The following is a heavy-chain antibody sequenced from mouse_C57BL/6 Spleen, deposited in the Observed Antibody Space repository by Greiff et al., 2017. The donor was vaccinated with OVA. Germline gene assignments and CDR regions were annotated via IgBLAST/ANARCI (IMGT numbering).Heavy chain of an antibody. J-gene: IGHJ4*01. CDR3: ARNDYDGDYYAMDD. CDR2: INPNNGGT. Sequence: VQLQQSGPELVKPGASVKIPCKASGYTFTDYNMDWVKQSHGKSLEWIGDINPNNGGTIYNQKFKGKATLTVDKSSSTAYMELRSLTSEDTAGYYCARNDYDGDYYAMDDWGQGTSVTVSS. D-gene: IGHD2-4*01. CDR1: GYTFTDYN. V-gene: IGHV1-18*01.